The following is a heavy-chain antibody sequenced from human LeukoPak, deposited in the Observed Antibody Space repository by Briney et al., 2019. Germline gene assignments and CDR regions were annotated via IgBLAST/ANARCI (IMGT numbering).Heavy chain of an antibody. Sequence: GGSLRLSCAASGFTFDDYGMSWVRQAPGKGLEWVSGINWNGGSTGYADSVKGRFTISRDNAKNSLYLQMNSLRAEDTALYYCASVSSGWYRGYFDYWGQGTLVTVSS. V-gene: IGHV3-20*04. CDR3: ASVSSGWYRGYFDY. J-gene: IGHJ4*02. CDR2: INWNGGST. D-gene: IGHD6-19*01. CDR1: GFTFDDYG.